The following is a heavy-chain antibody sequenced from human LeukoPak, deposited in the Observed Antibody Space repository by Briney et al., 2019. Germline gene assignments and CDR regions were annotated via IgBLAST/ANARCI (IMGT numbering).Heavy chain of an antibody. V-gene: IGHV3-23*01. CDR2: ISGSGGST. J-gene: IGHJ5*02. D-gene: IGHD2/OR15-2a*01. CDR3: TTEVIAMSGSDH. Sequence: GASLRLSCAASGFTFSSYAMSWVRQAPGKGLEWVSAISGSGGSTYYADSVKGRFTISRDNSKNTLYLQMSSLRAEDTAVYYCTTEVIAMSGSDHWGQGTLVTVSS. CDR1: GFTFSSYA.